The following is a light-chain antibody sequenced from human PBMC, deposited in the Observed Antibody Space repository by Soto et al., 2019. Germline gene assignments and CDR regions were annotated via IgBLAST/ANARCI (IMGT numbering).Light chain of an antibody. V-gene: IGLV2-11*01. J-gene: IGLJ1*01. Sequence: QSVLTQPRSLSGSPGQSVTISCTGTSSDVGGYNYVSWYQQHPGKAPKLMIYDVSKRPSGVPDRFSGSKSGNTASLTISGLQAEDEADYYCCSYAGSYTFVFGTGTKVT. CDR1: SSDVGGYNY. CDR2: DVS. CDR3: CSYAGSYTFV.